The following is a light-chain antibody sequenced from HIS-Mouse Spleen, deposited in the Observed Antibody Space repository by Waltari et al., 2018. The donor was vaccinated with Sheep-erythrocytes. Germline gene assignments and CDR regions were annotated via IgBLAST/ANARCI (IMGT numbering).Light chain of an antibody. Sequence: EFVLTLSPATLSLAPGERATLSCRASQSVSSYLAWYQQKPGQAPRLLIYDASNRATGIPARFSGSGSGTDFTLTISSLEPEDFAVYYCQQRSNWLTFGGGTKVEIK. CDR2: DAS. CDR3: QQRSNWLT. V-gene: IGKV3-11*01. CDR1: QSVSSY. J-gene: IGKJ4*01.